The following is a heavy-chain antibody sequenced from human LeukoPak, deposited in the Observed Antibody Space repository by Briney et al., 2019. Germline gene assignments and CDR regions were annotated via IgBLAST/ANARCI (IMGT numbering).Heavy chain of an antibody. CDR3: AIAAAVFDAFDI. D-gene: IGHD6-13*01. J-gene: IGHJ3*02. Sequence: ASVKVSCKASGYTFTSYYMHWVRQAPGQGLEWMGIINPSGGSTSYAQKFQGRVTMTRDMSTSTVYMELSSLRSEDTAVHYCAIAAAVFDAFDIWGQGTMVTVSS. CDR1: GYTFTSYY. CDR2: INPSGGST. V-gene: IGHV1-46*01.